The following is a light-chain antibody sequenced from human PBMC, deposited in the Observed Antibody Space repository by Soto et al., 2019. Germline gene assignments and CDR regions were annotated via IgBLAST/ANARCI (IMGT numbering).Light chain of an antibody. CDR1: QSVSNNY. CDR3: QQYGTSRT. Sequence: EIVLTQSPATLSVSPGDRATLSCRASQSVSNNYLAWYQQKPGQAPRLLIYGASNRATGIPDRFSGSGSGTDFTLTISRLEPEDFAVYYCQQYGTSRTFGQGTKVDIK. CDR2: GAS. J-gene: IGKJ1*01. V-gene: IGKV3-20*01.